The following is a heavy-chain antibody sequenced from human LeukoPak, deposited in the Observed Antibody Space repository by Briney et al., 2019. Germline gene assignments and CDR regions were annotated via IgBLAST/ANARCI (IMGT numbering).Heavy chain of an antibody. CDR3: GLGSGRSDFDY. D-gene: IGHD3-10*01. CDR2: IKSKDDGATR. Sequence: GGSLRLSCVVTGFSFSNAWMSWVRQAPGKGLEWVGRIKSKDDGATRDFAAPVRGRFSISRDDSKNTVYLQMDKLRSDDSAVYYCGLGSGRSDFDYWGQGTLVTVSS. J-gene: IGHJ4*02. V-gene: IGHV3-15*01. CDR1: GFSFSNAW.